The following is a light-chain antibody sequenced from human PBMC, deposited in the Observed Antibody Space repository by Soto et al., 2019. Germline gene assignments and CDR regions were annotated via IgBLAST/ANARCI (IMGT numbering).Light chain of an antibody. CDR3: CSYAGTRHVV. V-gene: IGLV2-23*02. Sequence: QSALTQPASVSGSPGQSITISCTGTSSDIGSYDLVSWFQQHPGKAPKLMIFGVSKRPSGVSYRFSGSKSGNTASLTISGLQAEDEGDYYCCSYAGTRHVVFGGGTKVTVL. CDR2: GVS. CDR1: SSDIGSYDL. J-gene: IGLJ2*01.